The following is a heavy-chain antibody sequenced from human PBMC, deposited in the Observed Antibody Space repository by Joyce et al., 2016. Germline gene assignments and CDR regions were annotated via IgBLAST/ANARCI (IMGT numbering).Heavy chain of an antibody. J-gene: IGHJ3*01. V-gene: IGHV1-3*01. CDR2: INAGNGKT. Sequence: QVQLVQSGAEVKHPGASVKLSCKASGYTFTSYAIHWLRQAPGQRLEYMGWINAGNGKTTYSHNFQGRLTLTRGISARGADMELSGLKSEDTALYYCARGWGTRAFDVWGQGTMVTVSS. D-gene: IGHD3-16*01. CDR1: GYTFTSYA. CDR3: ARGWGTRAFDV.